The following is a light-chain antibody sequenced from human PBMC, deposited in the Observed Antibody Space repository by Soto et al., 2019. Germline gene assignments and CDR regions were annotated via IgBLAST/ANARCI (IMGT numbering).Light chain of an antibody. J-gene: IGKJ1*01. Sequence: EIVMTQSPASLSVSPRETATLSCRASQSINRYLAWYQQKPGQAPRLLIYGASSRATGIPDRFSGSGSGTDFTLTISRLEPEDFAVYYCQQYGSSPQTFGQGTKV. CDR2: GAS. V-gene: IGKV3-20*01. CDR3: QQYGSSPQT. CDR1: QSINRY.